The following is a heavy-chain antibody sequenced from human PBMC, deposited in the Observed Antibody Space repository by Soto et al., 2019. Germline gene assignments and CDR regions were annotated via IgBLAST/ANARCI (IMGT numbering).Heavy chain of an antibody. Sequence: SVKVSCKASGGTFSSYAISWVRQAPGQGLEWMGGIIPIFGTANYAQKFQGRVTITADESTSTAYMELSSLRSEDTAVYYCARDHLIVVVPADTSYYYYGMDVWGQGTTVTVSS. D-gene: IGHD2-2*01. V-gene: IGHV1-69*13. CDR3: ARDHLIVVVPADTSYYYYGMDV. CDR2: IIPIFGTA. CDR1: GGTFSSYA. J-gene: IGHJ6*02.